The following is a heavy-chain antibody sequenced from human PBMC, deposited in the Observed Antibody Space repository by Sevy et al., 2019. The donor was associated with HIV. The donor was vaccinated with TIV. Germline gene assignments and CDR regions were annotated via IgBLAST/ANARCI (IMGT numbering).Heavy chain of an antibody. CDR1: GLTFSKYS. J-gene: IGHJ4*02. CDR3: AREGCTKPHDY. Sequence: GGSLRLSCAASGLTFSKYSMSWIRQTPGKGLEWVSTFSFGCGKINYADSVKGRFTISRDDSRNTFYLQMNSLRAEDTAIYYCAREGCTKPHDYWGQGTVVTVS. D-gene: IGHD2-8*01. CDR2: FSFGCGKI. V-gene: IGHV3-23*01.